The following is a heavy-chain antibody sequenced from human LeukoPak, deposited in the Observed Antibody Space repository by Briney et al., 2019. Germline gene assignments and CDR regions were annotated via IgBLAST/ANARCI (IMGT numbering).Heavy chain of an antibody. J-gene: IGHJ4*02. D-gene: IGHD3-22*01. CDR2: IIPIFGTA. CDR1: GGTFSSYA. V-gene: IGHV1-69*01. CDR3: ARDRDYDSSGLTTLPDY. Sequence: SAKVSCKASGGTFSSYAISWVRQAPGQGLEWMGGIIPIFGTANYAQKFQGRVTITADESTSTAYMELSSLRSEDTAVYYCARDRDYDSSGLTTLPDYWGQGTLVTVSS.